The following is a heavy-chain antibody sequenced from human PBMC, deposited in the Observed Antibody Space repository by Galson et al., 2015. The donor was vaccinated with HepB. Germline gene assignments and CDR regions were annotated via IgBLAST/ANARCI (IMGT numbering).Heavy chain of an antibody. CDR2: IDWDDDK. Sequence: ALVKPTQTLTLTCTFSGFSLSTSGMCVSWIRQPPGKALEWLALIDWDDDKYYSTSLKTRLTISKDTSKNQVVLTMTNMDPVDTATYYCARMSRIAAAGTGGDNYYYYYYMDVWGKGTTVTVSS. J-gene: IGHJ6*03. CDR1: GFSLSTSGMC. CDR3: ARMSRIAAAGTGGDNYYYYYYMDV. V-gene: IGHV2-70*01. D-gene: IGHD6-13*01.